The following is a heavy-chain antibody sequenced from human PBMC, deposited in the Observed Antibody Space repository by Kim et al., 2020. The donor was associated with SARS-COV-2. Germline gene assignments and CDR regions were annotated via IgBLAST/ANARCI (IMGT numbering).Heavy chain of an antibody. CDR3: NTDFAGGF. Sequence: GGTIDYAAPVKGRFTSSRDESKTTVYLQMNSLKTEDTAVDYCNTDFAGGFWGQGTLVTVSS. V-gene: IGHV3-15*01. J-gene: IGHJ4*02. CDR2: GGTI. D-gene: IGHD3-16*01.